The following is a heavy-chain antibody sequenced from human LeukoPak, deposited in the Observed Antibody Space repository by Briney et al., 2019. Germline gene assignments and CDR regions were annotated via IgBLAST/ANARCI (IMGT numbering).Heavy chain of an antibody. CDR1: GFSFRSFE. CDR3: ARSTELSDPYFYYGMDV. Sequence: GGSLRLSCAASGFSFRSFEMSWVRQAPGKGLECIAYISSASGTIYHADSVKGRFTISRDNANNSLYLQMNSLRAEDTAIYYYARSTELSDPYFYYGMDVWGQGTTVTVSS. J-gene: IGHJ6*02. CDR2: ISSASGTI. V-gene: IGHV3-48*03. D-gene: IGHD1-26*01.